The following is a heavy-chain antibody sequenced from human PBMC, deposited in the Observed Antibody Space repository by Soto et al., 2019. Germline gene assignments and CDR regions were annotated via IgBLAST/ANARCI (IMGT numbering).Heavy chain of an antibody. J-gene: IGHJ6*02. CDR2: TYYKPKWNN. D-gene: IGHD3-10*01. Sequence: SQTLSLTCAISVDSVSSNSAGWNWIRQPPSRGLEWLGRTYYKPKWNNDYALSVKSRITINPDTSKNQFPLHLYSVTPEDTAVYYCTGITWFRGMDVWGQGTPVTVSS. V-gene: IGHV6-1*01. CDR3: TGITWFRGMDV. CDR1: VDSVSSNSAG.